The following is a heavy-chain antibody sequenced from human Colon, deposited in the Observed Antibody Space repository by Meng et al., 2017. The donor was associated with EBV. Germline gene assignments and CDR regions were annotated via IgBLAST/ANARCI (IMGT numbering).Heavy chain of an antibody. CDR2: IYYIGGT. CDR3: ARVSGRSFDP. Sequence: QVQPQEPGPGFVKPSETLSLTCTVSGDSVATGRYYWSWIRQPPGKGLEWIAYIYYIGGTNYNPSLKSRLTISLDTSKNQFSLSLRSVTAADTAVYYCARVSGRSFDPWGQGTLVTVSS. V-gene: IGHV4-61*01. J-gene: IGHJ5*02. D-gene: IGHD3-10*01. CDR1: GDSVATGRYY.